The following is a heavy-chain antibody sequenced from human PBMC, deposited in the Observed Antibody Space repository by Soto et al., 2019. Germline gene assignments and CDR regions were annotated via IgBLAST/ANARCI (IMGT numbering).Heavy chain of an antibody. CDR3: ARDHYDFWSGFPPTIWLPP. V-gene: IGHV3-23*01. Sequence: EEQLLQSGGGVVQSGGSLRLSCEASGFLFSSYAMNWVRQAPGKGLEWVSSISSHGDTTYYAESVRGRFTISRDNSKNALFLQMNSLRAGDTSVYFRARDHYDFWSGFPPTIWLPPWGQGTLFTFSS. CDR1: GFLFSSYA. CDR2: ISSHGDTT. J-gene: IGHJ5*02. D-gene: IGHD3-3*01.